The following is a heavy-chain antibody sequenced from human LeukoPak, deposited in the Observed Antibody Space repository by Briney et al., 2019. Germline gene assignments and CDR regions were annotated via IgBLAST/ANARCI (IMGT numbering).Heavy chain of an antibody. V-gene: IGHV5-10-1*01. J-gene: IGHJ4*02. CDR3: ARDSQIAVAANY. CDR1: GYSFTSYW. Sequence: GKSLKISCKGSGYSFTSYWISWVRQMPGKGLEWMGRVDPSDSYTNYSPSFQGHVTISADKSISTAYLQWSSLKASDTAMYYCARDSQIAVAANYWGQGTLVTVSS. CDR2: VDPSDSYT. D-gene: IGHD6-19*01.